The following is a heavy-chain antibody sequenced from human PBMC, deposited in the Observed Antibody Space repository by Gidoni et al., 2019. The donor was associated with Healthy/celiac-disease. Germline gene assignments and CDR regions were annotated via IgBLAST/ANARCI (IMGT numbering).Heavy chain of an antibody. Sequence: EVQLLESGGGLVRPGGSLRLPCAASGFTFSSYAMSWVRQAPGKGLEWVSAISGSCGSTYYADSVKGLFTISRDNSKNTLYLQMNSLRAEDTAVYYCAQPAADIVVVPAAVDYWGQGTLVTVSS. D-gene: IGHD2-2*01. J-gene: IGHJ4*02. CDR3: AQPAADIVVVPAAVDY. CDR2: ISGSCGST. V-gene: IGHV3-23*01. CDR1: GFTFSSYA.